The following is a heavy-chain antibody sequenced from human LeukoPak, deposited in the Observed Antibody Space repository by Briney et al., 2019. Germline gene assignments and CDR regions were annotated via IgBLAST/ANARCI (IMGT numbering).Heavy chain of an antibody. Sequence: GGSLRLSCAASGFDFSIYGMNWVRQAPGKGLEWVSSISSSSSYIYYADSVKGRFTISRDNAKNSLYLQMNSLRAEDTAVYYCARDFWSGYSVSYFDYWGQGTLVTVSS. V-gene: IGHV3-21*01. D-gene: IGHD3-3*01. CDR3: ARDFWSGYSVSYFDY. J-gene: IGHJ4*02. CDR2: ISSSSSYI. CDR1: GFDFSIYG.